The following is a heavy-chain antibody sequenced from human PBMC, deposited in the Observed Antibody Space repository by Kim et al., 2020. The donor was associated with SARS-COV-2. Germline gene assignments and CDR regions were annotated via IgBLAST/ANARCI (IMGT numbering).Heavy chain of an antibody. J-gene: IGHJ3*01. CDR3: SRGGSAEWEPHSV. D-gene: IGHD1-26*01. CDR2: VYHSGNT. V-gene: IGHV4-59*01. Sequence: SETLSLTCTVSGGSISTAYWSWIRQPPGKGLEWIGNVYHSGNTNYNPSLKSRATISVDTSENQFSLKLTSVTAADTAMYYCSRGGSAEWEPHSVWGQGT. CDR1: GGSISTAY.